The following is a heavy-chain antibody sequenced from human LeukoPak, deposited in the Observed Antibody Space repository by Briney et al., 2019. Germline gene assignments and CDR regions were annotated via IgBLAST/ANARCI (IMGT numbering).Heavy chain of an antibody. D-gene: IGHD2-8*01. CDR1: GSSISNYY. J-gene: IGHJ5*02. V-gene: IGHV4-59*01. CDR2: IYHTGST. Sequence: SETLSLTCTVSGSSISNYYWSWIRQPPGKGLEWMGFIYHTGSTNYNPSLKSRVTISLDTSKSQLSLNLSSVTAADTAVYYCARGLNGVWFDPWGQGALVTVSS. CDR3: ARGLNGVWFDP.